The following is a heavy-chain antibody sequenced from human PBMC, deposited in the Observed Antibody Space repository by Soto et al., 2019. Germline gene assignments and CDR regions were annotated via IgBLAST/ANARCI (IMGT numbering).Heavy chain of an antibody. CDR1: GFPFNIYN. V-gene: IGHV3-48*02. CDR3: ARLKKRTAGVVSYTYYLYGMDV. D-gene: IGHD1-26*01. Sequence: EAALRHSLAPTGFPFNIYNMNWIRPAPGKGLEWVSYISSGSDTTNHAGSVKGRFTIARDKAKNSLYLQINILQDEDRAVYYCARLKKRTAGVVSYTYYLYGMDVWGQGVTVSVS. J-gene: IGHJ6*02. CDR2: ISSGSDTT.